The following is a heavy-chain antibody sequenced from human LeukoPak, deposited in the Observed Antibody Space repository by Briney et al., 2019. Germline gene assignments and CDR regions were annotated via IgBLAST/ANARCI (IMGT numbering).Heavy chain of an antibody. V-gene: IGHV4-39*07. Sequence: PSETLSLTCTVSGGSISSSSYYWGWIRQPPGKGLEWIGSIYYSGSTYYNPSLKSRVTISVDTSKNQFSLKLSSVTAADTAVYYCASSSFDYGDYPFDYWGQGTLVTVSS. CDR2: IYYSGST. CDR1: GGSISSSSYY. CDR3: ASSSFDYGDYPFDY. D-gene: IGHD4-17*01. J-gene: IGHJ4*02.